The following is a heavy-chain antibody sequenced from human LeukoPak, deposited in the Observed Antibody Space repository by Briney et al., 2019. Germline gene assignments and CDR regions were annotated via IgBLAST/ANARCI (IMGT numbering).Heavy chain of an antibody. V-gene: IGHV4-4*07. J-gene: IGHJ5*02. Sequence: PSETLSLTCTVSGASISSYYWSWIRQPAGKGLEWIGRIYTSGGTNFNPSLKSRVTMSLDTSKNQFSLKLSSVTAADTAVYYCARDVIERRAYTSNPNWFDPWGQGTLVTVSS. CDR2: IYTSGGT. CDR1: GASISSYY. D-gene: IGHD2-2*02. CDR3: ARDVIERRAYTSNPNWFDP.